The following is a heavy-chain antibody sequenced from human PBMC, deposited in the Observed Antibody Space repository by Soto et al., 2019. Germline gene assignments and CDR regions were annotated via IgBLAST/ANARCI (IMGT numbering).Heavy chain of an antibody. D-gene: IGHD3-22*01. V-gene: IGHV1-69*02. CDR1: GGTFSSYT. J-gene: IGHJ6*02. CDR3: ATLGRYYYDSRDYYGMDV. Sequence: QVQLVQSGAEVKKPGSSVKVSCKASGGTFSSYTISWVRQAPGQGLEWMGRIIPILGIANYAQKFQGRVTITEDKSTSTAYMELSSLRSEDTDVYYCATLGRYYYDSRDYYGMDVWGQGTTVTVSS. CDR2: IIPILGIA.